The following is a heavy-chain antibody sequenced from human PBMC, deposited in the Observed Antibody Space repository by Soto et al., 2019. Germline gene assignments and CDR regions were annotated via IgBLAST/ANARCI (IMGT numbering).Heavy chain of an antibody. Sequence: EVRLLESGGGLVQPGGSLRLSCAASEFAFSNHAMSWVRQAPGKGLEWISGISGSGRSIFYADSVKGRLTISSDNSKNTLYLQLKSLRADDTAVYYCARDDAPVGPSNFDYWGQGTLVTVSS. CDR1: EFAFSNHA. CDR3: ARDDAPVGPSNFDY. J-gene: IGHJ4*02. D-gene: IGHD2-2*01. CDR2: ISGSGRSI. V-gene: IGHV3-23*01.